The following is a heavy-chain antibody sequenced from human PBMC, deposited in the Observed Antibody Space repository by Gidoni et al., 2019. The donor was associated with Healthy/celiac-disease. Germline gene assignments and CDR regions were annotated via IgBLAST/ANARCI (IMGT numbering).Heavy chain of an antibody. V-gene: IGHV3-23*01. J-gene: IGHJ4*02. CDR3: AKHSTMIVVVTIALDY. CDR2: ISGSGSST. CDR1: GFTFSSSA. D-gene: IGHD3-22*01. Sequence: EVQLFESGGGLVQPGGSLRFSCAASGFTFSSSAMSWVRQAPGKGLEWVAAISGSGSSTYYADSVKGRFTSARDNSKNTLYLQMNSLRAEDTAVYYCAKHSTMIVVVTIALDYWGQGTLVTVSS.